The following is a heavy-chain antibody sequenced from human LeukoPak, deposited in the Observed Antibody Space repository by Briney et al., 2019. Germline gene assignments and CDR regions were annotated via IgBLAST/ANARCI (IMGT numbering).Heavy chain of an antibody. V-gene: IGHV1-69*02. CDR3: ARTAIAVAAVDI. D-gene: IGHD6-19*01. J-gene: IGHJ3*02. CDR1: GGTFSSYT. Sequence: SVKVSCKASGGTFSSYTISWVRQAPGQGLEWMGRIIPILGIANYAQKIQGRVTITADKSTSTAYMELSSLRSEDTAVYYCARTAIAVAAVDIWGQGTMVTVSS. CDR2: IIPILGIA.